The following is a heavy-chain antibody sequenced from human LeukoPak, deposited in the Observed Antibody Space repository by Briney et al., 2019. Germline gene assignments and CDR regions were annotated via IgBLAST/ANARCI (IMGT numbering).Heavy chain of an antibody. J-gene: IGHJ3*02. CDR1: GGSISSYY. CDR2: IYTSGST. CDR3: ARGRFENPAAEAFDI. D-gene: IGHD6-13*01. V-gene: IGHV4-4*07. Sequence: SGTLSLTCTVSGGSISSYYWSWIRQPAGKGLEWIGRIYTSGSTNYNPSLKSRVTMSVDTSKNQFSLKLNSVTAADTAVYYCARGRFENPAAEAFDIWGQGTMVTVSS.